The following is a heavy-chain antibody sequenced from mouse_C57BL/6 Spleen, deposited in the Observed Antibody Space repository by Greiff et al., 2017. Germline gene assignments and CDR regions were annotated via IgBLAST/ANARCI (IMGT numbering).Heavy chain of an antibody. D-gene: IGHD1-1*01. J-gene: IGHJ2*01. Sequence: LVESGAELVKPGASVKMSCKASGYTFTSYWITWVKQRPGQGLEWIGDIYPGSGSTNYNEKFKSKATLTVDTSSSTAYMQLSSLTSEGSAVYYCASHYYGSSYGYWGQGTTLTVSS. V-gene: IGHV1-55*01. CDR2: IYPGSGST. CDR1: GYTFTSYW. CDR3: ASHYYGSSYGY.